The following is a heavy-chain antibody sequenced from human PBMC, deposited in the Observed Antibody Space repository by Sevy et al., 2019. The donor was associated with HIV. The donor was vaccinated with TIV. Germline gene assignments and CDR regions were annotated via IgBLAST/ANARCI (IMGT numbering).Heavy chain of an antibody. Sequence: GGSLRLSCTASGFTFDDYAMHWVRQAPGKGLEWVSLISWDGGSTYYADSVKGRFTISRDNSKNSLYLQMNSLRAEDTALYYCAKDIHIAAAGTPDVWGQGTTVTVSS. CDR3: AKDIHIAAAGTPDV. V-gene: IGHV3-43D*03. CDR1: GFTFDDYA. D-gene: IGHD6-13*01. J-gene: IGHJ6*02. CDR2: ISWDGGST.